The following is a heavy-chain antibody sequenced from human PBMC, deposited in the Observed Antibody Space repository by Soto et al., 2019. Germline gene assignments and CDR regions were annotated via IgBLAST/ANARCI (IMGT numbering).Heavy chain of an antibody. J-gene: IGHJ4*02. D-gene: IGHD3-9*01. CDR3: ATDDYDILTY. V-gene: IGHV4-59*01. CDR1: GGSISSYY. CDR2: IYYSGST. Sequence: PSETLSLASTVSGGSISSYYWSWIRQPPGKGLEWIGYIYYSGSTNYNPSLKSRVTISVDTSKNQFSLKLSSVTAADTAVHYCATDDYDILTYWGQGTLVTVSS.